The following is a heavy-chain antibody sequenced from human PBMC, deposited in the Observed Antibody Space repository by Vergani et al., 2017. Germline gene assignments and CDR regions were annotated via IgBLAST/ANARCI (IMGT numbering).Heavy chain of an antibody. CDR1: GFTFRTNA. D-gene: IGHD3-10*01. V-gene: IGHV3-23*01. CDR3: AKGWAVWFGELLYRDYWYFDL. CDR2: IRVSGGST. J-gene: IGHJ2*01. Sequence: EVQLLESGGAWYHPGGSLSPSCEPSGFTFRTNAMRWFRQAQGRGLEWVSAIRVSGGSTYYAASVKGRFTISRDNSKNTLYMQMNSLRAEDTAVYYCAKGWAVWFGELLYRDYWYFDLWGRGTLVTVSS.